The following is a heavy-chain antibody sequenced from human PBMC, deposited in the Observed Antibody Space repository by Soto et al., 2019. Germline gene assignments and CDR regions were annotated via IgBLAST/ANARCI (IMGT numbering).Heavy chain of an antibody. CDR1: GFIFSDYY. Sequence: QVQLVESGGALVTPGGSLRLSCAASGFIFSDYYMTWIRQAPGKGPEWISYISGGGDVTAYAHSVKGRFTISRDNTKRSLYLHMNSLTVEDMAVYYCSRDPRLVDYWGQGTLVTVAS. CDR2: ISGGGDVT. V-gene: IGHV3-11*01. D-gene: IGHD1-26*01. J-gene: IGHJ4*02. CDR3: SRDPRLVDY.